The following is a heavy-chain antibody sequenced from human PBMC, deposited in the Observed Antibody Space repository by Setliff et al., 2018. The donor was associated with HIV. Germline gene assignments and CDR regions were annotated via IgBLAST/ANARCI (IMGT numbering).Heavy chain of an antibody. J-gene: IGHJ3*02. D-gene: IGHD3-10*01. CDR1: GGSLDTNH. V-gene: IGHV4-34*01. Sequence: SETLSLTCAVYGGSLDTNHWSWIRQSPGKGLEWIGEINDSGSINYNPSLKSRITISADASKNQFSLKLTSMIAADTAMFYCARGRGPMGGDAFDIWGQGTMVTVSS. CDR2: INDSGSI. CDR3: ARGRGPMGGDAFDI.